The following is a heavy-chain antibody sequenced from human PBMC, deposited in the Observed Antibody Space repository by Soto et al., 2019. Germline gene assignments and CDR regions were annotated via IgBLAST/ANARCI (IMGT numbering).Heavy chain of an antibody. D-gene: IGHD5-12*01. CDR2: ISAYTGNT. Sequence: XSVNDSSKASVYSFTTYGIRWVRQAPGQGLEWMGWISAYTGNTNYAQKFQGRVTMTADTSTTTVFMELTGLRSDDTAVYFCARAGYSAYGGDFWGQGSLVTVSS. CDR3: ARAGYSAYGGDF. J-gene: IGHJ4*02. V-gene: IGHV1-18*01. CDR1: VYSFTTYG.